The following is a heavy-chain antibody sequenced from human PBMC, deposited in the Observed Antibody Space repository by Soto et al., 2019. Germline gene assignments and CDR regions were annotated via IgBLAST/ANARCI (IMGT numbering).Heavy chain of an antibody. V-gene: IGHV3-11*01. J-gene: IGHJ6*03. CDR2: ISSSGSTI. CDR3: ARPPLYSGYDYYYYYYMDV. D-gene: IGHD5-12*01. Sequence: GGSLRLSCAASGFTFSDYYMSWIRQAPGKGLEWVSYISSSGSTIYYADSVKGRFTISRDNAKNSLYLQMNSLRAEDTAVYYCARPPLYSGYDYYYYYYMDVWGKGTTVTVSS. CDR1: GFTFSDYY.